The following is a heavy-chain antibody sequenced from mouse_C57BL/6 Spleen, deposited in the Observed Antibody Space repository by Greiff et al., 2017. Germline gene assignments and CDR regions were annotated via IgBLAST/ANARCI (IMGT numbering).Heavy chain of an antibody. D-gene: IGHD2-4*01. CDR2: IFPGSGST. V-gene: IGHV1-75*01. J-gene: IGHJ3*01. CDR1: GYTFTDYY. CDR3: ARGNYMSMITTMWFAY. Sequence: VQLQQSGPELVKPGASVKISCKASGYTFTDYYINWVKQRPGQGLEWIGWIFPGSGSTYYNEKFKGKATLTVDKSSSTAYMLLSSLTSEDSAVYFCARGNYMSMITTMWFAYWGQGTLVTVSA.